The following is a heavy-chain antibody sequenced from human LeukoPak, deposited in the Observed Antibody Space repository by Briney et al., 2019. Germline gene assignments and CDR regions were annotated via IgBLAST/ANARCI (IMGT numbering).Heavy chain of an antibody. CDR2: IIPLFGTA. Sequence: SVKVSSKAAGDTFSSYTISWVRQAPGKGLEWIGEIIPLFGTANYAQKFQGRVTITANESTSTAYMELSSLRSEDTAVYYCARDPNNYCSGGSCLFESTSYFQHWGQGTLVTVSS. CDR3: ARDPNNYCSGGSCLFESTSYFQH. CDR1: GDTFSSYT. D-gene: IGHD2-15*01. V-gene: IGHV1-69*13. J-gene: IGHJ1*01.